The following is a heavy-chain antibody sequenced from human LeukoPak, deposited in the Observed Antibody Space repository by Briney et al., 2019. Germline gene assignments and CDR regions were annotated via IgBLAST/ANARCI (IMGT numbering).Heavy chain of an antibody. CDR2: IKQDGSEK. D-gene: IGHD4/OR15-4a*01. CDR1: GFTFSNYW. J-gene: IGHJ4*02. V-gene: IGHV3-7*03. Sequence: SGRSLRLSCAASGFTFSNYWMSWVRQAPGKGLEWVASIKQDGSEKYYVDSVKGRFTISRDNAKNSLYLQMNSLRAEDTAVYYCARVDSGHTLDYWGQGTLVTVSS. CDR3: ARVDSGHTLDY.